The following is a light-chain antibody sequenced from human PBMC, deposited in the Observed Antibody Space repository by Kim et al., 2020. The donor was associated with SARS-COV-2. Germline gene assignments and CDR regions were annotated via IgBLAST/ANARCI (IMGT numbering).Light chain of an antibody. Sequence: LTQDPAVSVALGQTVRITCQGDSLRNYYASWYQQKPGQAPVVVIYGKNNRLSGIPDRFSGSTSGNTASLTITGAQAEDEAVYYCNSRDSSTNHLVFGGGTQLTVL. CDR3: NSRDSSTNHLV. CDR1: SLRNYY. V-gene: IGLV3-19*01. J-gene: IGLJ2*01. CDR2: GKN.